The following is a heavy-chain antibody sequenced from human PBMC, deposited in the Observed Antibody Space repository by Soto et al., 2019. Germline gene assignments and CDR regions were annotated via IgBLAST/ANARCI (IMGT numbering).Heavy chain of an antibody. CDR2: ISWNSGSI. CDR1: GFTFDDYA. D-gene: IGHD3-10*01. Sequence: EVQLVESGGGLVQPGRSLRLSCAASGFTFDDYAMHWVRQAPGKGLEWVSGISWNSGSIGYADSVKGRFTISRDNAKKSLYLQMNSLRAEDTALYYCAKGAYGSGSPNWFDPWGQGTLVTVSS. J-gene: IGHJ5*02. V-gene: IGHV3-9*01. CDR3: AKGAYGSGSPNWFDP.